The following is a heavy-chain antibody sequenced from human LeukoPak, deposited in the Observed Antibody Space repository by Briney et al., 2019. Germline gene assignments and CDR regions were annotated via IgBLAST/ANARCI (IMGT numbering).Heavy chain of an antibody. CDR1: GGSISSSSYF. Sequence: SETLSLTCSVSGGSISSSSYFWGWIRQPPGKGLEWIGYIYYSGTTYYNPSLKSRVTISVDTSKNQFSLKLSSVTAADTAVYYCARDRGGYDRFDYWGQGTLVTVSS. V-gene: IGHV4-30-4*08. CDR2: IYYSGTT. CDR3: ARDRGGYDRFDY. D-gene: IGHD5-12*01. J-gene: IGHJ4*02.